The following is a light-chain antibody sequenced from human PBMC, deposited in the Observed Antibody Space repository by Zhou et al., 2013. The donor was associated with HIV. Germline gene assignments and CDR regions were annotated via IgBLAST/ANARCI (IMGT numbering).Light chain of an antibody. CDR1: QAISNY. V-gene: IGKV1-27*01. Sequence: DVQMTQSPSSLSASVGDKVTLTCRASQAISNYLAWYQQTPGKVPKLLIYAASTLQSGVPSRFSGSGSETDFTLTISSLQPEDIATYYCQKYDSAPWTFGPGTKVEIK. J-gene: IGKJ1*01. CDR2: AAS. CDR3: QKYDSAPWT.